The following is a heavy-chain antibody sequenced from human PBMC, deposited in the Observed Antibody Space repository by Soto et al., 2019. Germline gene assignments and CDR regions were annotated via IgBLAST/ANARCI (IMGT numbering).Heavy chain of an antibody. V-gene: IGHV3-23*01. Sequence: ELQLLESGGGLVQPGGSLRLSCVASGSTFSSDVMSWVRQAPGKGLEWVSGISGGTTYYADSLKGRFTISRDNFKNTLFCQMNSLRAEDTAVYQGATRDRVTSGSSHFYGTDVWGQGATVTVSS. CDR2: ISGGTT. CDR1: GSTFSSDV. D-gene: IGHD1-26*01. J-gene: IGHJ6*02. CDR3: ATRDRVTSGSSHFYGTDV.